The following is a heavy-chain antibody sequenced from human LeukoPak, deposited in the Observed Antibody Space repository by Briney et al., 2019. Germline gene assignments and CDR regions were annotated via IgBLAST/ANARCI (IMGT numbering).Heavy chain of an antibody. J-gene: IGHJ4*02. D-gene: IGHD5-18*01. V-gene: IGHV4-61*02. CDR3: ARGLRSLTWYFDY. Sequence: SETLSLTCTVSGVSISSGSYYWSWIRQPAGKGLEWIGRIYTSGSTNYNPSLKSRVTISVDTSKNQFSLKLSSVTAADTAVYYCARGLRSLTWYFDYWGQGTLVTVSS. CDR2: IYTSGST. CDR1: GVSISSGSYY.